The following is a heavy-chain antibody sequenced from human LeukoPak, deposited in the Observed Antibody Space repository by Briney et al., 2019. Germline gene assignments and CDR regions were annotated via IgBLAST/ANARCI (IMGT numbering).Heavy chain of an antibody. V-gene: IGHV3-21*01. CDR1: GFTFSSYS. D-gene: IGHD3-10*01. Sequence: GGSLRLSCAASGFTFSSYSMNWVRQAPGKGLEWVSSISSNSRYTYYADSVKGRFTTSRDNAKSSLYLQMNSLRADDTAVYYCARVWDVDSYGSGSYSHYFDYWGQGTLVTVSS. CDR2: ISSNSRYT. J-gene: IGHJ4*02. CDR3: ARVWDVDSYGSGSYSHYFDY.